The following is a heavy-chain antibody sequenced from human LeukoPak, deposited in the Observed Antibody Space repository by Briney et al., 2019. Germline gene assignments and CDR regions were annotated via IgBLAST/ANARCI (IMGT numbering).Heavy chain of an antibody. Sequence: SETLSLTCTVSGGSISTYYWNWIRQPPGKGLEWIGYIYYSGSTNYNPSLKSRVTISVDTSKNQFSLKLSSVTAADTAVYYCASIGNSGYDYPNYWGQGTLVTVSS. V-gene: IGHV4-59*08. CDR3: ASIGNSGYDYPNY. CDR2: IYYSGST. D-gene: IGHD5-12*01. CDR1: GGSISTYY. J-gene: IGHJ4*02.